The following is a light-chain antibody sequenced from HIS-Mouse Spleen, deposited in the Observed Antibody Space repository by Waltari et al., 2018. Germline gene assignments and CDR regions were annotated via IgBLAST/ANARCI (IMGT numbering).Light chain of an antibody. CDR3: QQYNSYSRT. CDR2: KAS. Sequence: DIQMTQSPSTLSASVGDRVTITCRGSQSISSWLALYQQKPGKAPKLLIYKASSLESGVPSRFSGSGSGTEFTLTISSLQPDDFATYSCQQYNSYSRTFGQGPKVEIK. J-gene: IGKJ1*01. CDR1: QSISSW. V-gene: IGKV1-5*03.